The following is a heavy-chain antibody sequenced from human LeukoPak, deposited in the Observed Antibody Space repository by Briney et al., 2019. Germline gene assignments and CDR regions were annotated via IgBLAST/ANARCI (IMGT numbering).Heavy chain of an antibody. J-gene: IGHJ3*02. D-gene: IGHD3-16*02. CDR3: ATYYVWGSYRYTGAFDI. V-gene: IGHV3-23*01. CDR1: GFTFSNAW. Sequence: TGGSLRLSCAASGFTFSNAWMSWVRQAPGKGLEWVSAISGSGGSTYYADSVKGRFTISGDNSKNTLYLQMNSLRAEDTAVYYCATYYVWGSYRYTGAFDIWGQGTMVTVSS. CDR2: ISGSGGST.